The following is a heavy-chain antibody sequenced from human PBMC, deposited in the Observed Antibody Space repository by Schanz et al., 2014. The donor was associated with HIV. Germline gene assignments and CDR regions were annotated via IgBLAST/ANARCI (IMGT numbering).Heavy chain of an antibody. J-gene: IGHJ6*02. Sequence: QVQLVESGGGVVQPGRSLRLSCAASGFTFSSYGMHWVRQAPGKGLEGVAVISYDGSNKYYADSVKGRFTISRDNSKNTLYLQMNSLRAEDTAVYYCARVANWDYYGMDVWGRGTTVTVSS. CDR3: ARVANWDYYGMDV. D-gene: IGHD3-16*01. CDR2: ISYDGSNK. V-gene: IGHV3-30*03. CDR1: GFTFSSYG.